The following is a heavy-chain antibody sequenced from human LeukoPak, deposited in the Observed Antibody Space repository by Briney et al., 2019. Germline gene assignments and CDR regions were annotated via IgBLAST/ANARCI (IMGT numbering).Heavy chain of an antibody. D-gene: IGHD3-16*01. Sequence: GGSLRLSCAASGFTVSSNYMSWVRQAPGKGLEWVSVIYSGGSTYYADSVKGRFTISRDNSKNTLYLQMNSLRAEDTAVYYCARDLRRIKFDYWGQGTLVTVSS. CDR3: ARDLRRIKFDY. J-gene: IGHJ4*02. V-gene: IGHV3-66*01. CDR2: IYSGGST. CDR1: GFTVSSNY.